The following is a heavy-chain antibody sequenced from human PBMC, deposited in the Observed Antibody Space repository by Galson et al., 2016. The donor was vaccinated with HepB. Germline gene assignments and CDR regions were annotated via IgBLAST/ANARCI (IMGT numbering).Heavy chain of an antibody. J-gene: IGHJ5*02. V-gene: IGHV4-4*02. Sequence: LSLTCAVSGVSISTPNWWTWVRQSPGKGLEWIGEVHHRGGTNSNPSLKSRVTISMDKSKNLVFLNLTSVTAADTAVYYCARAGSYYGWLGPWGQGTLVTVSS. CDR3: ARAGSYYGWLGP. CDR1: GVSISTPNW. CDR2: VHHRGGT. D-gene: IGHD1-26*01.